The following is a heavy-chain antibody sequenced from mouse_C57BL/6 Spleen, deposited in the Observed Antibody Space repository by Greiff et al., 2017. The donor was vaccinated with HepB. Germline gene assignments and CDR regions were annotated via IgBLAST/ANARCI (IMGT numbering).Heavy chain of an antibody. CDR2: ISSGSSTI. CDR1: GFTFSDYG. V-gene: IGHV5-17*01. J-gene: IGHJ3*01. Sequence: EVQLQQSGGGLVKPGGSLKLSCAASGFTFSDYGMHWVRQAPEKGLEWVAYISSGSSTIYYADTVKGRFTISRDNAKNTLFLQMTSLRSEDTAMYYCARAWDEAYWGQGTLVTVSA. D-gene: IGHD4-1*01. CDR3: ARAWDEAY.